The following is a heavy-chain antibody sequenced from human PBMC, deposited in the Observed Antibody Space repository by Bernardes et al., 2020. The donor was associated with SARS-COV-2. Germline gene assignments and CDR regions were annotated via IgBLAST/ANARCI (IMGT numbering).Heavy chain of an antibody. D-gene: IGHD4-17*01. CDR2: INIDATVT. Sequence: GGSLRLSCAASGFTLSSHWVHWVRQAPGKGLVWVSRINIDATVTNYAASVKGRFTISRDNARDTVYLQMNSLRADDTAVYYCTRAGDYRFDLWGHGTLVSVSS. CDR3: TRAGDYRFDL. V-gene: IGHV3-74*01. CDR1: GFTLSSHW. J-gene: IGHJ2*01.